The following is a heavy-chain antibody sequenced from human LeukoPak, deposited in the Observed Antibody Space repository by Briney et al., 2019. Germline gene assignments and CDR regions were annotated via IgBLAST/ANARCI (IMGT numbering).Heavy chain of an antibody. V-gene: IGHV5-51*01. J-gene: IGHJ3*02. D-gene: IGHD3-9*01. Sequence: GESLKISCKGSGYSFTSYWIGWVRQMPGKGLEWMGIIYPGDSDIRYSPSFQGQVTISADKSISTAYLQWSSLKASDTAMYYCASRPDILTGYYANDAFDIWGQGTMVTVSS. CDR3: ASRPDILTGYYANDAFDI. CDR1: GYSFTSYW. CDR2: IYPGDSDI.